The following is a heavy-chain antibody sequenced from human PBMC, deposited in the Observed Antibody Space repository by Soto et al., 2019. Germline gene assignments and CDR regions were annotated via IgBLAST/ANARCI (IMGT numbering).Heavy chain of an antibody. D-gene: IGHD2-15*01. V-gene: IGHV1-69*08. CDR2: VIPLLDAS. J-gene: IGHJ6*03. CDR1: GATFYNHT. CDR3: ASGKTQMSQDRMGFYYYMDD. Sequence: QVQLVQSGAEVKKPGSSVKISCTASGATFYNHTFTWVRRAPGQGLEWMGRVIPLLDASNYAEKFQDRVTITADKSTNTAYMERSGLKSEDSAIYYCASGKTQMSQDRMGFYYYMDDWGKGTTVTVSS.